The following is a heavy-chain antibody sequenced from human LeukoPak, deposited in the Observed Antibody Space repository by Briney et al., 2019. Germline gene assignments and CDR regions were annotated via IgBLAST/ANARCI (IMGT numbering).Heavy chain of an antibody. Sequence: SETLSLTCTVSGGSISSYYWGWIRQPPGKGLEWIGTIHYSGSTYYNPSLKSRVTISVDTSKNQFSLKVYSVTAADTAVYYCARHYQLLHFDYWGQGTLVTVSS. CDR1: GGSISSYY. J-gene: IGHJ4*02. CDR3: ARHYQLLHFDY. V-gene: IGHV4-39*01. D-gene: IGHD2-2*01. CDR2: IHYSGST.